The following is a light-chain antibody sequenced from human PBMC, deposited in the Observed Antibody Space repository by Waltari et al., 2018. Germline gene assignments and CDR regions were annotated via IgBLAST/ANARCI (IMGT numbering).Light chain of an antibody. V-gene: IGKV1-39*01. CDR2: AAS. CDR3: QQSYSTPT. Sequence: DIQMTQSPSSLSVSVGDRVTITCRASQSISSYLNWYQQKPGKAPKLLIYAASSLQSGVPSSFSGSGSGTDFTLTISSLQPEDFATYYCQQSYSTPTFGQGTKVEIK. J-gene: IGKJ1*01. CDR1: QSISSY.